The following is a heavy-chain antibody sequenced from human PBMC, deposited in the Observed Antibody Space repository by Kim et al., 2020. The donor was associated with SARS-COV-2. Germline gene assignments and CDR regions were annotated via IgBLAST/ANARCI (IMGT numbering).Heavy chain of an antibody. V-gene: IGHV4-39*01. J-gene: IGHJ4*01. CDR1: GDSISGSSHY. CDR3: ARQCSSGWYGLTYFDY. D-gene: IGHD6-19*01. CDR2: IYASGSN. Sequence: SETLSLTCAVSGDSISGSSHYWGWIRQSPGKGLEGIGSIYASGSNYYNPSLESRVAVSVDKTKNQFSLKLRSVTASDRGVYFCARQCSSGWYGLTYFDY.